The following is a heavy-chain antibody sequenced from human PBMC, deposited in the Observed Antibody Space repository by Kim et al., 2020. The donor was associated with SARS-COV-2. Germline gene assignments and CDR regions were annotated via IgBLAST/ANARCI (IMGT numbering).Heavy chain of an antibody. V-gene: IGHV4-39*01. CDR2: MYYSGSS. CDR1: GGSISSSSYY. J-gene: IGHJ4*02. CDR3: ATLEIAGATLHY. D-gene: IGHD1-26*01. Sequence: SETLSLTCTVSGGSISSSSYYWGWIRQPPGKGLEWIASMYYSGSSYYNPSLKSRVTISVDTSKNQFSLKLSSVTAADTAVYYCATLEIAGATLHYWGQGTLVTVSS.